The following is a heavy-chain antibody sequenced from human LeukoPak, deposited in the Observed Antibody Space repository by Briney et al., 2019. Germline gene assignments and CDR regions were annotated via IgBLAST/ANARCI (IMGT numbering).Heavy chain of an antibody. CDR2: ISTYNGNT. J-gene: IGHJ3*02. D-gene: IGHD4-17*01. CDR3: ARSGGWAYGDYGGLIAFDM. CDR1: GYTFTNYV. Sequence: ASVTVSCKAAGYTFTNYVISWVGHAPGQGLEWMGLISTYNGNTKYAKKLQGRVTMSTDTYTSTAYMELRSLRSDDTAVYYCARSGGWAYGDYGGLIAFDMWGQGRMVTVSS. V-gene: IGHV1-18*01.